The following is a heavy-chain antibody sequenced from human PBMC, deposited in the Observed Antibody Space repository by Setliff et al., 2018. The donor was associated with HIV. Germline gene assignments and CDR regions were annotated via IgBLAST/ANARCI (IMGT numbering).Heavy chain of an antibody. CDR1: GFFFSTYW. V-gene: IGHV3-74*01. J-gene: IGHJ4*02. D-gene: IGHD2-2*01. CDR2: IVSDGSGT. Sequence: PGGSLRLSCAASGFFFSTYWMNWVRQAPGKGPQWVARIVSDGSGTSHAGAVKGRFTISRDNAKNTLFLQMNSLRAEDSAMYYCATNRRDCYSASCPLTSWGQGTLVTVSS. CDR3: ATNRRDCYSASCPLTS.